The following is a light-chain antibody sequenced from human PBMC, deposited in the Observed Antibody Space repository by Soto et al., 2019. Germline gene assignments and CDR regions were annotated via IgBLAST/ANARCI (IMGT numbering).Light chain of an antibody. V-gene: IGKV3-20*01. CDR2: GAF. Sequence: EIVLTQSPGTLSLSPGERATLSCRASQSVTNTYLAWFQQKPGQAPRLLIYGAFSRATGNPNRFSGSGSGKDFTLAISRLEPEDFAVYYCQQYSSSPITFGQGTRLEI. CDR3: QQYSSSPIT. J-gene: IGKJ5*01. CDR1: QSVTNTY.